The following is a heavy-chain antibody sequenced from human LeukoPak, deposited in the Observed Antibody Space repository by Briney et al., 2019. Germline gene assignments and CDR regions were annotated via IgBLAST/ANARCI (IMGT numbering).Heavy chain of an antibody. V-gene: IGHV3-74*01. CDR3: ARGNYYGMDV. J-gene: IGHJ6*04. Sequence: GGSLRLSCAASGFTFSSYSMHWVRQAPGKGLLWVSRINSDGTTTYYADSVKGRFTISRDNAKNTLYLQVNSLRAEDTAVYYCARGNYYGMDVWGKGTTVTVSS. CDR1: GFTFSSYS. CDR2: INSDGTTT.